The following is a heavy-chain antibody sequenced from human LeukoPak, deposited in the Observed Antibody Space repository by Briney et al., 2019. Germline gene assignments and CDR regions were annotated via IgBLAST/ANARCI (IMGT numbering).Heavy chain of an antibody. Sequence: SVKVSCKASGGTFSSYAISWVRQAPGQGLEWMGGIIPIFGTANYAQKFQGRVTITADKSTSTAYMELRSLRSEDTAVYYCARDGWYCSGGSCYNFFDYWGQGTLVTVSS. J-gene: IGHJ4*02. V-gene: IGHV1-69*06. CDR1: GGTFSSYA. CDR3: ARDGWYCSGGSCYNFFDY. CDR2: IIPIFGTA. D-gene: IGHD2-15*01.